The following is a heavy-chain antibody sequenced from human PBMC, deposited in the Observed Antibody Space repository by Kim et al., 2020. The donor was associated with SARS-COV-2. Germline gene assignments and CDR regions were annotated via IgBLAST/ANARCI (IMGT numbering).Heavy chain of an antibody. CDR3: GREPAS. Sequence: GSSTAYADSVNGRFTISRDNGKKSLSLQMNRLTPEDTAVYYCGREPASWGQGTLVTVSS. V-gene: IGHV3-11*01. J-gene: IGHJ5*02. CDR2: GSST.